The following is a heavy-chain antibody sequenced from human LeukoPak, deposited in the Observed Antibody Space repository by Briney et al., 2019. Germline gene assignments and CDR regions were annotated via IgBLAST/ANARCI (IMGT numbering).Heavy chain of an antibody. CDR3: AREVLAGFYWYFDL. V-gene: IGHV1-46*01. CDR1: GYTLTSYY. J-gene: IGHJ2*01. CDR2: INPSGGST. Sequence: ASVKVSCKVSGYTLTSYYMHWVRQAPGQGLEWMGIINPSGGSTSSAQKFQGRVTMTRDTSTSTVYMELSSLRSDDTAVYYCAREVLAGFYWYFDLWGRGTLVTVSS.